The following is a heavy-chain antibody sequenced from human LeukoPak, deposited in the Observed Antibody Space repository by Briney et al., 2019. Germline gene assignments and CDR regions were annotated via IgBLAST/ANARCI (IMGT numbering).Heavy chain of an antibody. CDR1: GFTFSSYS. J-gene: IGHJ4*02. Sequence: GGSLRLSCAASGFTFSSYSMNWVRQAPGKGLEWVSYISSSSSTIYYADSVKGRFTTSRDNAKNSLYLQMNSLRAEDTAVYYCARTKIWASGSFDYWGQGTLVTVSS. D-gene: IGHD1-26*01. V-gene: IGHV3-48*04. CDR3: ARTKIWASGSFDY. CDR2: ISSSSSTI.